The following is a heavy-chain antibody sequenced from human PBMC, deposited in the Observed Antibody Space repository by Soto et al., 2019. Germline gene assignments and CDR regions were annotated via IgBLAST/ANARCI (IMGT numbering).Heavy chain of an antibody. CDR2: ISASTTSI. D-gene: IGHD3-16*01. V-gene: IGHV3-48*01. Sequence: GGSLRLSCAASGFTFSSYSMNWVRQAPGKGLEWVSYISASTTSIYYADSVQGRFTISRDNAKNSLFLQMNSLRAEDSGIYFCVRGNYAKSLDYWGQGTRVTVYS. CDR3: VRGNYAKSLDY. J-gene: IGHJ4*02. CDR1: GFTFSSYS.